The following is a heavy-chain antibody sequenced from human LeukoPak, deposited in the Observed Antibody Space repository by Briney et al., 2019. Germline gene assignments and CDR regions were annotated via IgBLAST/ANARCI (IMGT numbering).Heavy chain of an antibody. D-gene: IGHD3-3*01. CDR3: ASTLRFLPYRRFDY. J-gene: IGHJ4*02. CDR2: IYQSGSGSS. CDR1: GGSIIGTNYY. V-gene: IGHV4-39*02. Sequence: SETLSLTCSVSGGSIIGTNYYWGWIRQPPGKGLEWIGSIYQSGSGSSYYNPSLKSRVTISGGTSKNHFFLRLSSVTAADTAVYYCASTLRFLPYRRFDYWGQGTLVTVPS.